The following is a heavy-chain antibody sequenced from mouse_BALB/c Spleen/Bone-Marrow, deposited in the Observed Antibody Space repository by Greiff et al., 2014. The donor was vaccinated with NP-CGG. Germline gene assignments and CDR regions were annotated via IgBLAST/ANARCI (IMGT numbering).Heavy chain of an antibody. CDR1: GFNIKDTY. J-gene: IGHJ3*01. V-gene: IGHV14-3*02. Sequence: EVKLMESGAELVKPGASVKLSCTASGFNIKDTYMHWVKQRPEQGLEWIGRIDPANGNTKYDPKFQGKATITADTSSNTAYLQLSSPTSEDTAVYYCAPYYYGSSQFAYWGQGTLVTVSA. D-gene: IGHD1-1*01. CDR2: IDPANGNT. CDR3: APYYYGSSQFAY.